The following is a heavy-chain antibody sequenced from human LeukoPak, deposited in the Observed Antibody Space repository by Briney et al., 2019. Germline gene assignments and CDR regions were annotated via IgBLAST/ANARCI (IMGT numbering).Heavy chain of an antibody. V-gene: IGHV3-23*01. D-gene: IGHD3-10*01. CDR1: GFTFSSYA. Sequence: GGSLRLSCAASGFTFSSYAMSWVRQAPGKGLEWVSTISYSGGSTYYADSVKGRFAISRDSSENTLYLQMNGLRGEDTAVSYCAKDDGGSPPDAFDIWGQGTLVTVSS. CDR2: ISYSGGST. CDR3: AKDDGGSPPDAFDI. J-gene: IGHJ3*02.